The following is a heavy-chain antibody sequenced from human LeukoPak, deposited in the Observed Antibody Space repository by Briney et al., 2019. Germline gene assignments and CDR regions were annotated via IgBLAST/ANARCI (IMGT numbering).Heavy chain of an antibody. V-gene: IGHV3-23*01. J-gene: IGHJ4*02. D-gene: IGHD3-9*01. CDR2: ICGSGGST. CDR1: GFTFSSYA. Sequence: PGGSLRLSCAASGFTFSSYAMSWVRQAPGKGLEWVSAICGSGGSTYYADSVKGRFTISRDNSKNTLYLQMNSLRAEDTAVYYCAKVHYDILTGYTTLWYFDYWGQGTLVTVSS. CDR3: AKVHYDILTGYTTLWYFDY.